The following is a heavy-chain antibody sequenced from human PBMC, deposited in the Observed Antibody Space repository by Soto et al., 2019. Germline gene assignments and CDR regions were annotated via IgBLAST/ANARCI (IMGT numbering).Heavy chain of an antibody. Sequence: PSETLSLTCTVSGDSIMRYSYYWNWIRQHPGKGLEWIGYIYYSGTTAYNPSLKSRISISLDTSKNQFSLNLTSVTAADSAVYYCARGVGKWLQFRFDPWGQGTLVT. CDR2: IYYSGTT. J-gene: IGHJ5*02. V-gene: IGHV4-31*03. D-gene: IGHD6-19*01. CDR3: ARGVGKWLQFRFDP. CDR1: GDSIMRYSYY.